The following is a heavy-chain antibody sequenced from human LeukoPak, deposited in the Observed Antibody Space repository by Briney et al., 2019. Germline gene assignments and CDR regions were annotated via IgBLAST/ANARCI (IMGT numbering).Heavy chain of an antibody. J-gene: IGHJ5*02. D-gene: IGHD5-12*01. V-gene: IGHV3-7*03. CDR3: ARENRDGYNPYNWFDP. Sequence: GGSLRLSCAASGFSFCSYWMSWVRQASGKGLEWVANIKQEGSEKFYVDSVKGRFTISRDNAKNSLYLQMNSLRAEDTAVYYCARENRDGYNPYNWFDPWGQGTLVTVSS. CDR2: IKQEGSEK. CDR1: GFSFCSYW.